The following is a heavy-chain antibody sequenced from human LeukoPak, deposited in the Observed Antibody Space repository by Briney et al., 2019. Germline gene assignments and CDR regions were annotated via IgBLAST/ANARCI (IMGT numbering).Heavy chain of an antibody. CDR2: ISACNGNT. CDR3: ARGPSITMARGGQWYYYMDV. CDR1: GYTFTSYC. D-gene: IGHD3-10*01. V-gene: IGHV1-18*01. J-gene: IGHJ6*03. Sequence: ASVKVSCKASGYTFTSYCISWVRQAPGQGLEWMGWISACNGNTQYAQKLQGRVTMTRDTSTNTVYMELSSLRSEDTAVYYCARGPSITMARGGQWYYYMDVWGKGTTVTISS.